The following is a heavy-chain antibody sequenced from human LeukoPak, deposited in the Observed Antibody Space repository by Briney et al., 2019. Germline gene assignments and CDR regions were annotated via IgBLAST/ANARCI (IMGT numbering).Heavy chain of an antibody. D-gene: IGHD6-13*01. V-gene: IGHV3-53*05. Sequence: PGGSLRPSCAASGFTVSSNYMSWVRKAPRKGLEWVSVIYSGGSTYYADSVQGRFTISRDNSKNTLYLQMNSPRAEDTAVYYCARAGQLAPRHYFDYWGQGTLVTVSS. J-gene: IGHJ4*02. CDR2: IYSGGST. CDR3: ARAGQLAPRHYFDY. CDR1: GFTVSSNY.